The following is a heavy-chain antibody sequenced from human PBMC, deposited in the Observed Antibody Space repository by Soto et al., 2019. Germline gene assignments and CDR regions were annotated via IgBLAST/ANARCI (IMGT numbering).Heavy chain of an antibody. Sequence: TLSLICTVSGGSISSGDYYWSWIRQPPGKGLEWIGYIYYSGSTYYNPSLKSRATISLDKSKNQFSLKLSSVTAADTAVYYCARFSRSSGYYHHSYSYGMDVWGHGTKVT. D-gene: IGHD3-22*01. CDR3: ARFSRSSGYYHHSYSYGMDV. CDR1: GGSISSGDYY. V-gene: IGHV4-30-4*01. J-gene: IGHJ6*01. CDR2: IYYSGST.